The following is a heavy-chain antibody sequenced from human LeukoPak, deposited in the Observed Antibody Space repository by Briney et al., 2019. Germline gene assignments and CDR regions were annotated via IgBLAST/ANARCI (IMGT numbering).Heavy chain of an antibody. CDR2: IYYRGST. D-gene: IGHD6-19*01. J-gene: IGHJ6*02. CDR1: GDSICSGGYY. V-gene: IGHV4-31*03. Sequence: SETLSLTCTLSGDSICSGGYYWSWIRQHPGNGLEWMGYIYYRGSTYYNTSLKSRVRISVDTSKNQFSLKLTPVTAPDTAVYYCAREARDVLAVYYSGMDVWGQGTTVTVSS. CDR3: AREARDVLAVYYSGMDV.